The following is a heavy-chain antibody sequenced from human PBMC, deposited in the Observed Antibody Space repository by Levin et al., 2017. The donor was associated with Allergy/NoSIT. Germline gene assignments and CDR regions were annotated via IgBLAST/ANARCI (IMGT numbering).Heavy chain of an antibody. V-gene: IGHV4-31*03. CDR2: IYYSGST. J-gene: IGHJ4*02. Sequence: SETLSLTCTVSGCPISGGGYHWTCIRQHPEMGLEWIWYIYYSGSTFYNPSLKSRLMISVDTSKNQFSLNVSSVTAADTAVYYGAREDGSTFHFCGQGALVTV. CDR3: AREDGSTFHF. CDR1: GCPISGGGYH. D-gene: IGHD2-2*03.